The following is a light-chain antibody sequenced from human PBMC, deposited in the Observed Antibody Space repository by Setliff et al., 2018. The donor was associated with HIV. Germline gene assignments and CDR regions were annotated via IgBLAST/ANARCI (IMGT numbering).Light chain of an antibody. CDR1: SSDIGNYNF. Sequence: LTQPASVSGSPGQSITISCTGTSSDIGNYNFVSWYQQHPGKAPKLMIYEGSERPSGVSNRFSGSKSGNAASLTISGLQTEDEADYYCCSYAGRSSWVFGRGTKVTVL. V-gene: IGLV2-23*01. CDR3: CSYAGRSSWV. CDR2: EGS. J-gene: IGLJ3*02.